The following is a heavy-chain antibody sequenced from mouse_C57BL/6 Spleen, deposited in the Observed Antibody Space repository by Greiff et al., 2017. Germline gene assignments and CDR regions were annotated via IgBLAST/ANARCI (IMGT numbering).Heavy chain of an antibody. CDR2: IYPGDGDT. V-gene: IGHV1-80*01. J-gene: IGHJ1*03. D-gene: IGHD2-12*01. Sequence: QVHVKQSGAELVKPGASVKISCKASGYAFSSYWMNWVKQRPGKGLEWIGQIYPGDGDTNYNGKFKGKATLTADKSSSTAYMQLSSLTSEDSAVYFCARWGDSHWYFDVWGTGTTVTVSS. CDR3: ARWGDSHWYFDV. CDR1: GYAFSSYW.